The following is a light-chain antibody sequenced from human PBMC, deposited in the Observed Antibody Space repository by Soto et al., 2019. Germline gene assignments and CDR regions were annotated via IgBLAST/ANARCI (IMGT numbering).Light chain of an antibody. CDR3: QQYNSWPLT. Sequence: DIVLTQSPLSLSVTPGEPSSISCKSSQSLLHSNKKTYVYWYLQKPGQPPQLLIYHASTRTTGIPARFSGSGSGTEFTFTISRVQSEDFEIYHCQQYNSWPLTFGGGTKVDIK. J-gene: IGKJ4*01. V-gene: IGKV2-29*02. CDR1: QSLLHSNKKTY. CDR2: HAS.